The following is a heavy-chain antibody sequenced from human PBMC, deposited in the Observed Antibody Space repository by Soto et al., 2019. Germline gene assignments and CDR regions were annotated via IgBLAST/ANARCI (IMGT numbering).Heavy chain of an antibody. J-gene: IGHJ6*02. D-gene: IGHD3-10*01. V-gene: IGHV1-2*02. CDR1: GYTFTGYY. Sequence: GASVKVSCKASGYTFTGYYMHWVRQAPGQGLEWMGWINPNSGGTNYAQKFQGRVTMTRDTSISTAYMELSRLRSDDTAVYYCASGYYHGSGSYYTLDVWGQGTTVTVS. CDR3: ASGYYHGSGSYYTLDV. CDR2: INPNSGGT.